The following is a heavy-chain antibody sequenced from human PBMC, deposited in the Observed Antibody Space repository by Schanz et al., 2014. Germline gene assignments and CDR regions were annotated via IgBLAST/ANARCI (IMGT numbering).Heavy chain of an antibody. CDR2: IWNNGVTK. D-gene: IGHD3-22*01. V-gene: IGHV3-33*01. Sequence: VQLMESGGGVVQPGTSLILSCSVSGFSLNTYGIHWFRQPAGKGLEWVAVIWNNGVTKYYADSVRGRFTISRDNSKNTVYLQMNRLRAEDTAVYYCARVHHYDPSGWGYFDYWGQGALVTVSS. J-gene: IGHJ4*02. CDR1: GFSLNTYG. CDR3: ARVHHYDPSGWGYFDY.